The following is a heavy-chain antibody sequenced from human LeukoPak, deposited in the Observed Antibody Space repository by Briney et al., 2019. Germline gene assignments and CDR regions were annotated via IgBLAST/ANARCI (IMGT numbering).Heavy chain of an antibody. V-gene: IGHV3-30*04. CDR1: GFTFSSFP. Sequence: GGSLRLSCAASGFTFSSFPFHWVRQAPGKGLEWVAAISTDGSYKYHGDSVKGRFTISRDNPMNTLYLQMNGLRPDDTAVYYCARSLIPGRWYFDLWGRGTLVTVSS. D-gene: IGHD3-16*01. J-gene: IGHJ2*01. CDR3: ARSLIPGRWYFDL. CDR2: ISTDGSYK.